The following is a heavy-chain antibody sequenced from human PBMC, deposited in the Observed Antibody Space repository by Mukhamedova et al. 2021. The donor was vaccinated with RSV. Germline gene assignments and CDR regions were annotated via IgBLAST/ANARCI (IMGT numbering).Heavy chain of an antibody. V-gene: IGHV1-2*04. CDR3: ARELLGTYYYDSSGYRPGDAFDI. CDR2: INPNSGGT. D-gene: IGHD3-22*01. Sequence: GWMGWINPNSGGTNYAQKFQGWVTMTRDTSISTAYMELSRLRSDDTAVYYCARELLGTYYYDSSGYRPGDAFDIWGQGPMVTVSS. J-gene: IGHJ3*02.